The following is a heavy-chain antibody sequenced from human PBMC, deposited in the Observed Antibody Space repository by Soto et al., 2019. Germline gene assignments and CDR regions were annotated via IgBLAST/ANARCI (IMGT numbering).Heavy chain of an antibody. V-gene: IGHV4-59*01. CDR2: IYYSGST. Sequence: QVQLQESGPGLVQPSETLSLTCTVSGGSISPYYWSWTRQTPGKGLEWIAYIYYSGSTNYNPSLKSRVTISVDTSKNQCSLKLSSVTAADTAVYYCARASYYSDSFGYFLDSWGQGTLVTVSS. CDR1: GGSISPYY. D-gene: IGHD3-22*01. J-gene: IGHJ4*02. CDR3: ARASYYSDSFGYFLDS.